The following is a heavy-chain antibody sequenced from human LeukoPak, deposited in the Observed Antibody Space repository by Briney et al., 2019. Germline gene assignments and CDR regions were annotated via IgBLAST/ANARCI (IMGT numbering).Heavy chain of an antibody. CDR2: INHSGST. V-gene: IGHV4-34*01. D-gene: IGHD5-18*01. Sequence: KASETLSLTCAVYGGSFSGYYWSWIRQPPGKGLEWIGEINHSGSTNYNPSLKSRVTISVDTSKNQFSLKLSSVTAADTALYYCARDQRTGYTYDYNWFDPWGQGTLVTVSS. CDR1: GGSFSGYY. J-gene: IGHJ5*02. CDR3: ARDQRTGYTYDYNWFDP.